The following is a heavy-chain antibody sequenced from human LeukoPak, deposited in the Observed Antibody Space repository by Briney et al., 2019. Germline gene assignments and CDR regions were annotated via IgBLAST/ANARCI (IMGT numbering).Heavy chain of an antibody. CDR3: AREPGVRIDY. Sequence: KTGGSLRLSCAASGFTFSSYSMNWVRQAPGKGLEWVSSISSSSSSIYYADSVKGRFTISRDNAKDSLYLQMNSLRAEDTAVYYCAREPGVRIDYWGQGTLVTVSS. D-gene: IGHD1-14*01. CDR1: GFTFSSYS. V-gene: IGHV3-21*01. J-gene: IGHJ4*02. CDR2: ISSSSSSI.